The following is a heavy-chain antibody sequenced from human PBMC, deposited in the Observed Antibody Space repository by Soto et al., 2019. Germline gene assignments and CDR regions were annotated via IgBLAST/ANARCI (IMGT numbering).Heavy chain of an antibody. J-gene: IGHJ4*02. Sequence: SVKVSCKASGGTFSSYAISWVRQAPGQGLEWMGGIIPIFGTAIYAQKFQGRVSITRDISTSTAYMELSSLRSEDTAVYYCAGGDSGSYYIFDYWGQGSLVTVSS. V-gene: IGHV1-69*05. CDR1: GGTFSSYA. CDR3: AGGDSGSYYIFDY. D-gene: IGHD1-26*01. CDR2: IIPIFGTA.